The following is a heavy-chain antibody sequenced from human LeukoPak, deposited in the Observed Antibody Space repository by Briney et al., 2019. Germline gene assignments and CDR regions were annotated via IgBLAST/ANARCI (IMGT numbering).Heavy chain of an antibody. Sequence: ASVKVSCKTSGYTFTADYIHWVRQAPGQGLKWMGWINPNTGVTNYAQEFQGRVTMTKDTSITTVYMEMTGLRSDDTAVYYCAREADYGAYVFWFDPWGQGTLVTVSS. D-gene: IGHD4-17*01. J-gene: IGHJ5*02. CDR1: GYTFTADY. CDR3: AREADYGAYVFWFDP. V-gene: IGHV1-2*02. CDR2: INPNTGVT.